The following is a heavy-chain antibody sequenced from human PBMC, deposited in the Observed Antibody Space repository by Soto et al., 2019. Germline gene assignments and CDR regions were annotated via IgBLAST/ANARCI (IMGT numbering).Heavy chain of an antibody. Sequence: QVHLQESGPGLVKPSETQSLTCAISGGSTSSSDWWTWVRQPPGEGLEWIGEIHRAGVTHYNSSLNRRLTISLDPSRNQFSLSLTSVTAADAAVYFCAGRPEIHPRWGQGILVPVSS. D-gene: IGHD1-26*01. V-gene: IGHV4-4*02. J-gene: IGHJ4*02. CDR2: IHRAGVT. CDR1: GGSTSSSDW. CDR3: AGRPEIHPR.